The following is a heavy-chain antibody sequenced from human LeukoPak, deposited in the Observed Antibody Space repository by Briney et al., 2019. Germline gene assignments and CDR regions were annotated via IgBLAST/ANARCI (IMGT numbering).Heavy chain of an antibody. D-gene: IGHD3-22*01. Sequence: GGSLRLSCAASGFTFSSHSMNWVRQAPGKGLEWVSSISGNNNYIYYADSVKGRFTISRDNAEDTLYLQMNSLRVEDTAVYYCVRSAFHAGSGNYYDYWGQGTLVTVSS. V-gene: IGHV3-21*01. J-gene: IGHJ4*02. CDR3: VRSAFHAGSGNYYDY. CDR1: GFTFSSHS. CDR2: ISGNNNYI.